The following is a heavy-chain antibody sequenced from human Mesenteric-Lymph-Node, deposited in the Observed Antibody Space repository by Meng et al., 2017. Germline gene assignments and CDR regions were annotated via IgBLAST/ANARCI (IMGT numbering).Heavy chain of an antibody. Sequence: SVKVSCKASGGTFSSYAISWVRQAPGQGLEWMGGIIPIFGTANYAQKFQGRVTITADESTSTAYMELSSLRSEDTAVYYCARDRGYYGYYYYGMDVWGQGTTVTVSS. D-gene: IGHD3-22*01. J-gene: IGHJ6*02. CDR2: IIPIFGTA. V-gene: IGHV1-69*13. CDR1: GGTFSSYA. CDR3: ARDRGYYGYYYYGMDV.